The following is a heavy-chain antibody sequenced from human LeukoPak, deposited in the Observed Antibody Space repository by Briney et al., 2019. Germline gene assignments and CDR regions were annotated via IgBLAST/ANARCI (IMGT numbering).Heavy chain of an antibody. CDR1: GFTVSSHY. CDR2: LCSDGTT. CDR3: ARVAYYRVTADQITDAFDV. D-gene: IGHD2-21*02. Sequence: GGCLRLSCAASGFTVSSHYMNWVRQAPGKGLRWVSVLCSDGTTYYADSVKGRFTISRDNSRSTLYLQMNSLRAEDTAVYFCARVAYYRVTADQITDAFDVWGRGTAVTVSS. J-gene: IGHJ3*01. V-gene: IGHV3-66*01.